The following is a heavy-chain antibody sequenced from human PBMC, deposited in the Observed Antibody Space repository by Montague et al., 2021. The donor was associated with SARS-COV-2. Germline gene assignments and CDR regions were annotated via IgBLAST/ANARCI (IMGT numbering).Heavy chain of an antibody. CDR2: IYYSGST. CDR3: ARGIWYAN. V-gene: IGHV4-59*01. Sequence: SETLSLTCTASGGSISPYYWNWIRQSPGKGLEWIGDIYYSGSTTYNPSLESRVTIPVDTSKNQFSLRLSSVTAADTAVYYCARGIWYANWGQGILVTVSS. CDR1: GGSISPYY. J-gene: IGHJ4*02. D-gene: IGHD6-13*01.